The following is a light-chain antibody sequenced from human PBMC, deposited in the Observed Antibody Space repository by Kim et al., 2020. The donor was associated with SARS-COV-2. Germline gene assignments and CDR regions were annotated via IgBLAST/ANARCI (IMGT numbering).Light chain of an antibody. CDR2: GAS. J-gene: IGKJ5*01. CDR1: QGISYY. Sequence: ASVGDRVTITCRASQGISYYLAWLQQKPVKAPKSLIYGASSLQSGVPSRFSGSGSGTEFTLTISSLQPEDFATYYCQQHHSYPFTFGQGTRLEIK. V-gene: IGKV1-16*01. CDR3: QQHHSYPFT.